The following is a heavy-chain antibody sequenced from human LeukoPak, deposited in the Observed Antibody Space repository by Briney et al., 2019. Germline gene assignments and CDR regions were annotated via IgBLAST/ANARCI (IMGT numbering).Heavy chain of an antibody. CDR1: GGSISSYY. CDR2: IYYSGST. V-gene: IGHV4-59*08. Sequence: SETLSLTCTVSGGSISSYYWSWIRQPPGKGLEWIGYIYYSGSTNYNPSLKSRVTISVDTSKNQFSLKLSSVTAADTAVYYCARSQSPLEAMDFDYWGQGTLVTVSS. CDR3: ARSQSPLEAMDFDY. D-gene: IGHD5-18*01. J-gene: IGHJ4*02.